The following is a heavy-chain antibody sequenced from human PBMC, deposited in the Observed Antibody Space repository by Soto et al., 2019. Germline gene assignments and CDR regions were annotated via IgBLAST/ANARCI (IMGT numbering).Heavy chain of an antibody. D-gene: IGHD3-3*01. CDR2: ISSNSRTM. CDR3: ARDLWTY. CDR1: GFTFSSYS. V-gene: IGHV3-48*02. Sequence: HLGGSLRLSCAASGFTFSSYSMKWVRQAPGKGLEWVSYISSNSRTMFYADSVKGRFTISRDNAKNSLYLQMSSLRDEDTAVYYCARDLWTYWGQGALVTVSS. J-gene: IGHJ4*02.